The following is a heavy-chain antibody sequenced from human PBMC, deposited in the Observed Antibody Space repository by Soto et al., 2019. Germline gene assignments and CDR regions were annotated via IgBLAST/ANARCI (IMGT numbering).Heavy chain of an antibody. J-gene: IGHJ6*02. V-gene: IGHV1-8*01. CDR3: ARDGEAGTWYYYYYGMDV. D-gene: IGHD6-19*01. CDR1: GYTFTSYD. Sequence: ASVKVSCKASGYTFTSYDINWVRQATGQGLEWMGWMNPNSGNTGYAQKFQGRVTMTRNTSISTAYMELSSLRSEDTAVYYCARDGEAGTWYYYYYGMDVWGQGTTVPVSS. CDR2: MNPNSGNT.